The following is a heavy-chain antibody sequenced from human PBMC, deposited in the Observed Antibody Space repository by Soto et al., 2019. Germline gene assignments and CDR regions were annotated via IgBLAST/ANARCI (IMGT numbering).Heavy chain of an antibody. V-gene: IGHV3-23*01. CDR3: AKDLDIVVVPDLDY. CDR1: GFTFSSYA. D-gene: IGHD2-2*03. J-gene: IGHJ4*02. Sequence: PGGSLRLSCAASGFTFSSYAMSWVRQAPGKGLEWVSAISGSGGSTYYADSVKGRFTISRDNSKNTLYLQMNSLRAEDTAVYYCAKDLDIVVVPDLDYWGQGTLVTVSS. CDR2: ISGSGGST.